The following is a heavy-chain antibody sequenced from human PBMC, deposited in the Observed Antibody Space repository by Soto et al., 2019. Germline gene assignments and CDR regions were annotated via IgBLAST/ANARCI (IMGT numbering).Heavy chain of an antibody. CDR2: ISAYNGNT. CDR3: ARSAEYYYYGMDV. J-gene: IGHJ6*02. V-gene: IGHV1-18*01. CDR1: GYTFTSYG. Sequence: GASVKVSCKASGYTFTSYGISWVRQAPGQGLEWMGWISAYNGNTNYAQKLQGRVTMTTDTSTSTAYKELRSLRSDDTAVYYCARSAEYYYYGMDVWGQGTTVTVSS.